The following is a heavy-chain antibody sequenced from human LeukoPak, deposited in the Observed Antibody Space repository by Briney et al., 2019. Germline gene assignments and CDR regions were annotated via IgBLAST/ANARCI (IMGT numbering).Heavy chain of an antibody. J-gene: IGHJ5*02. CDR2: ISDSGGRT. V-gene: IGHV3-23*01. CDR1: GITLSNYG. D-gene: IGHD6-13*01. CDR3: VKHVGSRWSNNRFDP. Sequence: GGSLRLSCAVSGITLSNYGMSWVRQAPGKGLEWVAGISDSGGRTNYADSVKGRFTISRDNSNNTVYLQMNSLRVGDTALYYCVKHVGSRWSNNRFDPWGQGTLVTVS.